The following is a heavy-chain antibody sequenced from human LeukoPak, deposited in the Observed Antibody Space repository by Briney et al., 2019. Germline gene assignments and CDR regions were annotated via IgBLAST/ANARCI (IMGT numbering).Heavy chain of an antibody. D-gene: IGHD6-13*01. CDR2: IAYDGSKI. CDR1: GFTFSSYG. CDR3: AKDGDIAAAGYYFDF. J-gene: IGHJ4*02. Sequence: PGGSLRLSCAASGFTFSSYGMHWVRQAPGKGLEWVAVIAYDGSKIYYADSVKGRFTISRDSSKNTLYLQMNSLKLEDTAVYYCAKDGDIAAAGYYFDFWGQGTLVTVST. V-gene: IGHV3-30*18.